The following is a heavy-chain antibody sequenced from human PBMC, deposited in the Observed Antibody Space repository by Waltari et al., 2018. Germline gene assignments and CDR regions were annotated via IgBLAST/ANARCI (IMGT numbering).Heavy chain of an antibody. CDR2: LCYTGST. Sequence: QVQLQESGPSLLKPSETLSLICTVSGGSISGFYWSWVRQPPGKGMDWIVYLCYTGSTHFHPSLKSRVTMSVDTSKNQFSLKLSSVTAADTAFYYCARGGGGDWEWFDPWGQGTLVTVSS. CDR1: GGSISGFY. J-gene: IGHJ5*02. V-gene: IGHV4-59*01. D-gene: IGHD2-21*02. CDR3: ARGGGGDWEWFDP.